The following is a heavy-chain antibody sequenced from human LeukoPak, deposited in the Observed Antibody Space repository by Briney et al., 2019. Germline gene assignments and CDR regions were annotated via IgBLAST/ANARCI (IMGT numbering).Heavy chain of an antibody. D-gene: IGHD6-13*01. CDR1: GGSISSNY. CDR2: IYYSGST. Sequence: SETLSLTCTVCGGSISSNYWSWIRQPPGKGLEWIGYIYYSGSTNYNPSLKSRVTISVDTSKNQFSLKLSSVTAADTAVYYCASLGYSLDYWGQGTLVTVSS. CDR3: ASLGYSLDY. V-gene: IGHV4-59*01. J-gene: IGHJ4*02.